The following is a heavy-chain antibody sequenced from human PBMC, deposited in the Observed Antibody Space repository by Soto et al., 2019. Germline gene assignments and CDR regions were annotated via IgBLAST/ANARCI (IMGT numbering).Heavy chain of an antibody. CDR1: GGSVSTYQ. CDR3: ARHGMGPFHY. D-gene: IGHD1-1*01. J-gene: IGHJ4*02. Sequence: QVQLQESGPGLLKPSETLSVTCTISGGSVSTYQWNWIRQPPGKELEWIGLTSYSGNTNYNPSLKSRVAMAVDTSKNQFSLTLSSVTAADTAVYSCARHGMGPFHYWGQGTLVTVSP. V-gene: IGHV4-59*02. CDR2: TSYSGNT.